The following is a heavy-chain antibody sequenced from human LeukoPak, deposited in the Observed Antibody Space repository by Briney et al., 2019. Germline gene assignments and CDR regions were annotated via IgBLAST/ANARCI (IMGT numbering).Heavy chain of an antibody. CDR3: ARGADPWDFDY. D-gene: IGHD1-26*01. CDR2: IYHSGKT. CDR1: GYSISSGYY. J-gene: IGHJ4*02. Sequence: SETLSLTCAVSGYSISSGYYWGWIRQSPGKGLEWIGSIYHSGKTYYNPSLKSRVTVSVDTSKNQFSLKLTSVTAADTAVYYCARGADPWDFDYWGQGTLVTVSS. V-gene: IGHV4-38-2*01.